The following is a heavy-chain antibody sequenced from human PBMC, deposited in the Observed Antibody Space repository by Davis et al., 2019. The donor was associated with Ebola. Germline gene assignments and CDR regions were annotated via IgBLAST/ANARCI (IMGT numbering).Heavy chain of an antibody. J-gene: IGHJ4*02. D-gene: IGHD3-22*01. CDR3: ARDAYYYDSSGYYVYFDY. Sequence: GGSLRLSCAASGFTFSSYSMNWVRQAPGKGLEWVSSISSSSSYIYYADSVKGRFTISRDNAKNSLYLQMNSLRAEDTAVYYCARDAYYYDSSGYYVYFDYWGQGTLATVSS. CDR2: ISSSSSYI. CDR1: GFTFSSYS. V-gene: IGHV3-21*01.